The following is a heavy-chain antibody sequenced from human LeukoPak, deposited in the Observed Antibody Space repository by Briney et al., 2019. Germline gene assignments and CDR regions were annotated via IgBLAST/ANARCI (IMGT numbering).Heavy chain of an antibody. D-gene: IGHD3-3*01. Sequence: PGRSLRLSCAASGFTFSSYAMHWVRQAPGKGLEWVAVISYDGSNKYYADSGKGRFTISRDNSKNTLYLQMNSLRAGDTAVYYCARDPTTIFGVVMDYWGQGTLVTVSS. CDR2: ISYDGSNK. CDR3: ARDPTTIFGVVMDY. V-gene: IGHV3-30-3*01. J-gene: IGHJ4*02. CDR1: GFTFSSYA.